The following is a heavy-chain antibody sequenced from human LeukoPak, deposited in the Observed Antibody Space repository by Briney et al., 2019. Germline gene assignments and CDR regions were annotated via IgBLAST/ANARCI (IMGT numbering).Heavy chain of an antibody. CDR2: ISAYNGNT. Sequence: ASVEVSCKASGYTFTSYGISWVRQAPGQGLEWMGWISAYNGNTNYAQKLQGRVTMTTDTSTSTAYMELRSLRSDDTAVYYCASDRYSSSWYEGAVNYYGMDVWGQGTTVTVSS. D-gene: IGHD6-13*01. V-gene: IGHV1-18*01. J-gene: IGHJ6*02. CDR1: GYTFTSYG. CDR3: ASDRYSSSWYEGAVNYYGMDV.